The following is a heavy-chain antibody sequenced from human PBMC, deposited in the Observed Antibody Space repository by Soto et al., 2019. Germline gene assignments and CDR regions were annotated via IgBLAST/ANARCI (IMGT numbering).Heavy chain of an antibody. CDR1: GGSFSGYY. CDR2: INHSGST. D-gene: IGHD2-2*01. Sequence: SETLSLTCAVYGGSFSGYYGSWIRQPPGKGLEWIGEINHSGSTNYNPSLKSRVTISVDTSKNQFSLKLSSVTAADTAVYYCARVVKGPAARYNWFDPWGQGTLVTVS. V-gene: IGHV4-34*01. J-gene: IGHJ5*02. CDR3: ARVVKGPAARYNWFDP.